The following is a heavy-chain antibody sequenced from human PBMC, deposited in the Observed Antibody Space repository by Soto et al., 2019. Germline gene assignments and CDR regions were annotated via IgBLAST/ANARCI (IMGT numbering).Heavy chain of an antibody. Sequence: GGSLRLSCAASGFTFSSYWMSWVRQAPGKGLEWVANIKQDGSEKWYVDSVKGRFTISRDNAKNSLYLQMNSLRAEDTAVYYCARGDYYDTSGPFSDAFDIWGQVTMVTVSS. J-gene: IGHJ3*02. CDR1: GFTFSSYW. CDR2: IKQDGSEK. D-gene: IGHD3-22*01. CDR3: ARGDYYDTSGPFSDAFDI. V-gene: IGHV3-7*04.